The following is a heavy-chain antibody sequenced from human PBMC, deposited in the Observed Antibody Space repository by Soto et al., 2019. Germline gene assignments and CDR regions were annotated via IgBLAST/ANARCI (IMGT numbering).Heavy chain of an antibody. CDR2: ISSSGSTI. J-gene: IGHJ6*02. D-gene: IGHD7-27*01. Sequence: GGSLRLSCAASGFTFSDYYMSWIRQAPGKGLEWVSYISSSGSTIYYADSVKGRFAISRDNAKNSLYLQMNSLRAEDTAVYYCARTNWGPYYYYGMDVRGQGTTVTGSS. CDR3: ARTNWGPYYYYGMDV. CDR1: GFTFSDYY. V-gene: IGHV3-11*01.